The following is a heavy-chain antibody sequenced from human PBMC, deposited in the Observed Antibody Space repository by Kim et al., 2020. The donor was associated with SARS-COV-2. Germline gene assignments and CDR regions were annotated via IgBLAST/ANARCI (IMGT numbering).Heavy chain of an antibody. Sequence: ASVKVSCKASGYTFSGHPMHWVRQAPGQRFEWMGRINADSGNTRYSQKFQGRVTITRDTSATTAYMELTSLTSEDTAVYYCAREDGSTWSPLRYWGQGTLVTVSS. D-gene: IGHD6-13*01. CDR1: GYTFSGHP. CDR3: AREDGSTWSPLRY. J-gene: IGHJ4*02. CDR2: INADSGNT. V-gene: IGHV1-3*01.